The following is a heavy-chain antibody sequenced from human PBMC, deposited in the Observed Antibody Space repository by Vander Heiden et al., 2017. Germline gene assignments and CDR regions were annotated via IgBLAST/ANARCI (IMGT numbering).Heavy chain of an antibody. CDR1: GFTFSNYA. D-gene: IGHD4-17*01. J-gene: IGHJ3*01. V-gene: IGHV3-23*01. Sequence: EVQMLESGGGLLQPGGSLRLSCAASGFTFSNYAMTWVRQAPGKRLEWVSSITGNGRVTYYADSVKDRFTISRDNYRNMLFLQMNSLTAEDTAVFYCGRDPNGDYVGAFDFWGRGTLVTVSS. CDR2: ITGNGRVT. CDR3: GRDPNGDYVGAFDF.